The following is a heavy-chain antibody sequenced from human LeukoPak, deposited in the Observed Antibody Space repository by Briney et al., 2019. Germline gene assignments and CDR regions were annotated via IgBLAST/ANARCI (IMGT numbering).Heavy chain of an antibody. CDR1: GGSFSGYY. CDR2: INHSGST. J-gene: IGHJ5*02. V-gene: IGHV4-34*01. Sequence: PSETLSLTCAVYGGSFSGYYWSWIRQPPGKGLEWIGEINHSGSTNYNPSLKSRVTISVDTPKNQFSLKLSSVTAADTAVYYCARSDYGSGSYYNWFDPWGQGTLVTVSS. CDR3: ARSDYGSGSYYNWFDP. D-gene: IGHD3-10*01.